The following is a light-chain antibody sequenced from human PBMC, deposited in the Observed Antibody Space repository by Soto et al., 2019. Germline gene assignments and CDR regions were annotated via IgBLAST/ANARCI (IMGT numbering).Light chain of an antibody. CDR2: VAT. Sequence: QSVLTQPASVSGSPGQSITISCTGTSSDVGGYNYVSWYQQHPGKAPKLMIYVATQRPSGVSNRFSGSKSGNTASLTISGLQAEDEADYYCCSYADTDTLIFGGGTK. CDR3: CSYADTDTLI. J-gene: IGLJ2*01. CDR1: SSDVGGYNY. V-gene: IGLV2-23*01.